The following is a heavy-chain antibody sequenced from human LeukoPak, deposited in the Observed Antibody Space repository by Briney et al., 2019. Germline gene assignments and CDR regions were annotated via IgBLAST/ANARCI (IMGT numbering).Heavy chain of an antibody. D-gene: IGHD6-19*01. V-gene: IGHV1-46*01. CDR1: GYIFTSYN. CDR3: ARFAVHRRITVPGQFGLDY. J-gene: IGHJ4*02. Sequence: ASVMLSCKTSGYIFTSYNIYWVRQAPGQGLEWMGIINPSGGSTNYAQKFQGRVTMTRDTSTSTVYMELSSLRSEDTAVYYCARFAVHRRITVPGQFGLDYWGQGTLVSVSS. CDR2: INPSGGST.